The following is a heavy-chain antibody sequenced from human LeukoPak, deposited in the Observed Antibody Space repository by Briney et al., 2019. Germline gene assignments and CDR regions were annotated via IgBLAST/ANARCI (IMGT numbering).Heavy chain of an antibody. Sequence: SETLSLTCTVSGGSISSYYWSWIRQPAGKGLEWIGRIYTSGSTNYNPSLKSRVTMSVVTSKNQFSLKLSSVTAADTAVYYCARSGYSSSWYWYFDLWRRGTLVTVSS. J-gene: IGHJ2*01. CDR1: GGSISSYY. CDR3: ARSGYSSSWYWYFDL. V-gene: IGHV4-4*07. CDR2: IYTSGST. D-gene: IGHD6-13*01.